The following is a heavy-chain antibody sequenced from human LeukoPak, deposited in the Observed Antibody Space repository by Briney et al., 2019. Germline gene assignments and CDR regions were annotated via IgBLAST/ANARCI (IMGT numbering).Heavy chain of an antibody. D-gene: IGHD2-2*01. V-gene: IGHV3-9*01. J-gene: IGHJ4*02. Sequence: GGSLRLSCAASGFTFDDYAMHWVRQAPGKGLEWASGISWNSGSIGYADSVKGRFTISRDDAKNSLYLQMNSLRAEDTALYYCAKDSLRYCSSTSCYQFDYWGQGTLITVSS. CDR2: ISWNSGSI. CDR3: AKDSLRYCSSTSCYQFDY. CDR1: GFTFDDYA.